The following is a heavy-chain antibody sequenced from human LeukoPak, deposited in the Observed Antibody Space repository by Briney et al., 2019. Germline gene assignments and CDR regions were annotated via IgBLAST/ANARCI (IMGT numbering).Heavy chain of an antibody. D-gene: IGHD6-13*01. CDR1: GGSISSYY. J-gene: IGHJ5*02. CDR3: VRAAGSSSWST. Sequence: SETLSLTCTVSGGSISSYYWSWIRQPPGKGLEWIGYVYYSGGTNYNLSLKSRVYISVDTSKNQLSLKLRSVTAADTAVYYCVRAAGSSSWSTWGQGALITVFS. CDR2: VYYSGGT. V-gene: IGHV4-59*01.